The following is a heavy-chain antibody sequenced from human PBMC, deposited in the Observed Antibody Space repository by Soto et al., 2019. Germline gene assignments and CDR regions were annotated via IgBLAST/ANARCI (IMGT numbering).Heavy chain of an antibody. CDR2: ISAYNGNT. D-gene: IGHD2-2*01. V-gene: IGHV1-18*01. Sequence: ASVKVSCKASGYTFTSYGISWVRQAPGQGLEWMGWISAYNGNTNYAQKLQGRVTMTTDTSTSTAYMELRSLRSDDTAVYYCARLKVVPASYYYYGMDVWGQGTTVTVS. CDR3: ARLKVVPASYYYYGMDV. CDR1: GYTFTSYG. J-gene: IGHJ6*02.